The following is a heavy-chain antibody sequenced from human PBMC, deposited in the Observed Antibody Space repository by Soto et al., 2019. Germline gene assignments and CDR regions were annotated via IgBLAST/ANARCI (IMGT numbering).Heavy chain of an antibody. V-gene: IGHV1-69*12. Sequence: QVQLVQSGAEVKKPGSSVKVSCKASGGTFSSYGISWVRQAPGQGLEWMGGIIPIFGTATYAQRFQGRVTITAGESTSTVYMELRSLRSEDTAMYYCARDGECLGWGYWGQGTLVTVSS. J-gene: IGHJ4*02. CDR2: IIPIFGTA. CDR3: ARDGECLGWGY. CDR1: GGTFSSYG. D-gene: IGHD3-3*01.